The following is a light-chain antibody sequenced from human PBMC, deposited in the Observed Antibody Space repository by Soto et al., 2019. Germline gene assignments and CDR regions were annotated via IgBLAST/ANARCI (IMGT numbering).Light chain of an antibody. V-gene: IGKV3-11*01. CDR3: QQRQYWPPIT. CDR1: LNVNSY. Sequence: VLTQSPATLSLSPGERATLSCRASLNVNSYLAWYQQEPGQAPRLLIYDASNRAAGIPARFSGSGAGTDFTLTISSLEPEDFAIYYWQQRQYWPPITFGQGTRLEIK. CDR2: DAS. J-gene: IGKJ5*01.